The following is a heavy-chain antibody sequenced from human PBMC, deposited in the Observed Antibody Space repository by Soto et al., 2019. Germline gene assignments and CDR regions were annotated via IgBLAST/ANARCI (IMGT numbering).Heavy chain of an antibody. CDR1: GFTFSNAW. D-gene: IGHD1-20*01. CDR3: TTNLKGSNWNHRY. CDR2: IKSKTDGGTT. V-gene: IGHV3-15*01. J-gene: IGHJ4*02. Sequence: PGGSLRLSCAASGFTFSNAWMSWVRQAPGKGLEWVGRIKSKTDGGTTDYAAPVKGRFTISRDDSKNTLYLQMNSLKTEDTAVYYCTTNLKGSNWNHRYWGQGTLVTVSS.